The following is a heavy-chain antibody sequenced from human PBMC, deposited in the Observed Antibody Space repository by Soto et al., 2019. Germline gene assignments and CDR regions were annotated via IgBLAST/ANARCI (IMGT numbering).Heavy chain of an antibody. V-gene: IGHV1-46*03. CDR1: GYTFTNYY. CDR2: INPSDGST. J-gene: IGHJ4*02. Sequence: GXXVKVSGRASGYTFTNYYMYWVRQAPGQGLEWMGIINPSDGSTSYAQKFQGRVTMTRDTSTSTVYMELSGMRSDDTAVYYCTSNRGWQTWFDCWGQGTLVTVS. D-gene: IGHD7-27*01. CDR3: TSNRGWQTWFDC.